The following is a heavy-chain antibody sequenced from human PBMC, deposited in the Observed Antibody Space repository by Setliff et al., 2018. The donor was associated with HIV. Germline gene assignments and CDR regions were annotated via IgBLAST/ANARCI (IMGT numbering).Heavy chain of an antibody. D-gene: IGHD5-12*01. Sequence: ASVKVSCKSSGYSFTNHYMHWVRQAPGQGLEWMGVINPTGGSTRNTQKFQGRVAMTRDTSTSTVYMELSSLRSEDTAVYYCASAGAWQRNALDIWGQVTMVTVSS. CDR2: INPTGGST. V-gene: IGHV1-46*01. CDR1: GYSFTNHY. CDR3: ASAGAWQRNALDI. J-gene: IGHJ3*02.